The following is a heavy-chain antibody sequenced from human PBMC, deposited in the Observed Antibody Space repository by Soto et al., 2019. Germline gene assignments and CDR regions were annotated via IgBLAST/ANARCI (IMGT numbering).Heavy chain of an antibody. J-gene: IGHJ6*03. CDR2: IYEGGMT. D-gene: IGHD6-6*01. V-gene: IGHV4-4*02. CDR3: AGGGWHGLEYYMDV. CDR1: SGSISRSNW. Sequence: QVQLQESGPGLVKPSGTLSLTCAVFSGSISRSNWWSWVRQPPGKGLEWIGEIYEGGMTNYNPSLESRVTISVDRSKNQFSLNLISMTAADTAVYYCAGGGWHGLEYYMDVWGKGTTVTVSS.